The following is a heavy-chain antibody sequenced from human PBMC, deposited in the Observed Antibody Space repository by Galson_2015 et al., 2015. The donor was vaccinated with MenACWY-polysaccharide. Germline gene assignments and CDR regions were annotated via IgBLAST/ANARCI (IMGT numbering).Heavy chain of an antibody. CDR2: ISGSGGST. Sequence: SLRLSCAASGFTFSNYAMNWVRQAPGKGLEWVSTISGSGGSTYYADSVKGRFTISRDNSKKTLSLQMNSLRAEDTAVYYCAKRSYCSSSSCYTWGDFGYWGQGTLVTVSS. D-gene: IGHD2-2*02. J-gene: IGHJ4*02. V-gene: IGHV3-23*01. CDR3: AKRSYCSSSSCYTWGDFGY. CDR1: GFTFSNYA.